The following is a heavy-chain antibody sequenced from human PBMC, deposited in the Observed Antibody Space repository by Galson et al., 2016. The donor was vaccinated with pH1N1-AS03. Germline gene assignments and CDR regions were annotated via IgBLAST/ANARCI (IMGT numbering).Heavy chain of an antibody. CDR1: GFTFSSHG. CDR3: ARDRHYYDYIWGTYRYDWYFDL. Sequence: SLRLSCAASGFTFSSHGMHWVLQTPGKGLEWVAVIWHDGSEKYYADSVKGRFTISRDNSKNTLYLQMNSLRAEDTAVYYCARDRHYYDYIWGTYRYDWYFDLWGRGTLVTVSS. V-gene: IGHV3-33*01. J-gene: IGHJ2*01. D-gene: IGHD3-16*02. CDR2: IWHDGSEK.